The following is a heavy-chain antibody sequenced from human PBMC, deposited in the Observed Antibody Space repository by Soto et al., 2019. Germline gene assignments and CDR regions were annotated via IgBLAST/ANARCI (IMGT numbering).Heavy chain of an antibody. Sequence: QDQLVQSGVEVKKPGASVKVSCKASGYSFTNYGITWVRQAPGQGFEWMGWISAYNGNTKYAQKLQGRVTMTTDASTSTAYLELRSPTSDDTAVYYCARDRGVAPPVAGNTHYYYYMDVWGKGTTVTVSS. D-gene: IGHD6-19*01. CDR3: ARDRGVAPPVAGNTHYYYYMDV. V-gene: IGHV1-18*01. J-gene: IGHJ6*03. CDR2: ISAYNGNT. CDR1: GYSFTNYG.